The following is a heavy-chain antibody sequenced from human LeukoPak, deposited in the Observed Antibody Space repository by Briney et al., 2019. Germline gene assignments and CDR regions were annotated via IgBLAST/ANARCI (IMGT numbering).Heavy chain of an antibody. CDR2: INPSGGST. J-gene: IGHJ3*02. Sequence: ASVKVSCKASGYTFTSYYMHWVRQAPGQGLEWMGIINPSGGSTSYAQKFQGRVTMTRDTSTSTVYMELSSLRSEDTAVYYCAISYCSSTSCYSFHDAFDIWGQGTMVTVSS. CDR3: AISYCSSTSCYSFHDAFDI. D-gene: IGHD2-2*02. CDR1: GYTFTSYY. V-gene: IGHV1-46*01.